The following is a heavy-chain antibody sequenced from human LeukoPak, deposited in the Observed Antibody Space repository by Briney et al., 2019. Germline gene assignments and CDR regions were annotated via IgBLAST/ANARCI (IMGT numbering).Heavy chain of an antibody. J-gene: IGHJ4*02. CDR2: FDPEDGET. Sequence: GASVKVSCKVSGYTLTELSMHWVRQAPGKGLEWMGGFDPEDGETIYAQKFQGRVTMTEDTSTDTAYMELSSLRSGDTAVYYCATSLPPAYYYDSSGYYYVWGQGTLVTVSS. V-gene: IGHV1-24*01. CDR1: GYTLTELS. CDR3: ATSLPPAYYYDSSGYYYV. D-gene: IGHD3-22*01.